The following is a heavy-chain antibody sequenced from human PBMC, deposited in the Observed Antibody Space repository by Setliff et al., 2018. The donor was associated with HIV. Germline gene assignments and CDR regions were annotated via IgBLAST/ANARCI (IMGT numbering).Heavy chain of an antibody. J-gene: IGHJ3*02. Sequence: GGSLRLSCAASGFTFSSYGMHWVRQAPGKGLEWVAFIRYDGSNKYYADSVKGRFTISRDNSKNTLYLQMNSLRAEDTAVYYCAASGSIYGGAYDIWGQGTMVTVSS. CDR1: GFTFSSYG. V-gene: IGHV3-30*02. CDR2: IRYDGSNK. D-gene: IGHD1-26*01. CDR3: AASGSIYGGAYDI.